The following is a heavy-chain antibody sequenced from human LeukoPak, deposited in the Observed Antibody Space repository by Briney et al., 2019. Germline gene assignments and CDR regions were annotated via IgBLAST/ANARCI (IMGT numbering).Heavy chain of an antibody. CDR3: ARGLGELSFDLCY. Sequence: SVKVSCKASGGTFSSYAISWVRQAPGQGLEWMGGIIPIFGTANCAQKFQGRVTITADKSTSTAYMELSSLRSEDTAVYYCARGLGELSFDLCYWGQGTLVTVSS. D-gene: IGHD3-16*02. V-gene: IGHV1-69*06. CDR2: IIPIFGTA. J-gene: IGHJ4*02. CDR1: GGTFSSYA.